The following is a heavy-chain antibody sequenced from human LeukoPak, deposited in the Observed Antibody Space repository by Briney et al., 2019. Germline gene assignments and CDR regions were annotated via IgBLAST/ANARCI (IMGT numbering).Heavy chain of an antibody. CDR2: ISGSAYST. CDR1: GFTFSSYA. D-gene: IGHD3-22*01. V-gene: IGHV3-23*01. J-gene: IGHJ3*02. Sequence: GGSLRLSCAASGFTFSSYAMTWVRQAPGKGLEWISAISGSAYSTSYADSVKGRFTISRDNSKNTFYLQMNSLRAGDTAIYYCARNTSGFKLGDAFDIWGQGTMVTVSS. CDR3: ARNTSGFKLGDAFDI.